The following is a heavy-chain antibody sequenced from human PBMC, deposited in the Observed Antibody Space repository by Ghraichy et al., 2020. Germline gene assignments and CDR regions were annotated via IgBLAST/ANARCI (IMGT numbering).Heavy chain of an antibody. CDR2: INHSGST. D-gene: IGHD6-13*01. CDR1: GGSFSGYY. Sequence: SETLSLTCAVYGGSFSGYYWSWIRQPPGKGLEWIGEINHSGSTNYNPSLKSRVTISVDTSKNQFSLKLSSVTAADTAVYYCARGPFFPLVRKAFDIWGQGTMVTVSS. J-gene: IGHJ3*02. V-gene: IGHV4-34*01. CDR3: ARGPFFPLVRKAFDI.